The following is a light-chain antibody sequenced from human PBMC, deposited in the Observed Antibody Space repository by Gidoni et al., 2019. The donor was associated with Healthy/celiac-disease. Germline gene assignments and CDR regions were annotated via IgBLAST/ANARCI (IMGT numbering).Light chain of an antibody. Sequence: DIQMTQSPSTLSASVGDRVTITCRASQSISSWLAWYQQKPGKAPKLLIYDVSSLESGVPSRFSGSGSGTEFTLTISSLQPDDFATYYCQQYNSYRTFXQXTKVEIK. CDR2: DVS. V-gene: IGKV1-5*01. CDR3: QQYNSYRT. J-gene: IGKJ1*01. CDR1: QSISSW.